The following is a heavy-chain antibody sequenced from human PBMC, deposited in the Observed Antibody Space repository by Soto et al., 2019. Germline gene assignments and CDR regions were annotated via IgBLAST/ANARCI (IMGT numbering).Heavy chain of an antibody. J-gene: IGHJ3*02. CDR1: GLTVSGKY. Sequence: EVQLVESGGGLVQPGGSLRLSCVASGLTVSGKYMTWVRQAPGQGLEWVSIIYSGGSTYYPDSVKGRFTISRDNSKEQLNLQMNGLRIEDTDVYYCAIMLPVGMFAFDIWGQGTTVNVYS. CDR3: AIMLPVGMFAFDI. D-gene: IGHD3-10*02. V-gene: IGHV3-66*01. CDR2: IYSGGST.